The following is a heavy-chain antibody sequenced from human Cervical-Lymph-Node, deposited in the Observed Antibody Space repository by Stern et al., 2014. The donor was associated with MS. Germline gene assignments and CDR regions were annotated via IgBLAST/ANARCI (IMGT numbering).Heavy chain of an antibody. J-gene: IGHJ4*02. CDR2: IHPPDSNT. V-gene: IGHV5-51*01. Sequence: EVQLVQSGAEVKKPGESLKISCKGSGYTFTNNWIAWVRQMPGKGLECMGIIHPPDSNTRYSPSFQGQAPIPVDNYSNTAYLQWSSLTASDSAMYYCARQGCGSTSCHSIDYWGQGTLITVSS. CDR3: ARQGCGSTSCHSIDY. D-gene: IGHD2-2*02. CDR1: GYTFTNNW.